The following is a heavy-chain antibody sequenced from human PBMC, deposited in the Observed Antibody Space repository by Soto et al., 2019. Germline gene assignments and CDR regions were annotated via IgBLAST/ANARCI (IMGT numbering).Heavy chain of an antibody. CDR2: INTDGTNT. V-gene: IGHV3-74*03. Sequence: EVQLVESGGGLVQPGGSLRLSCAVSGFTFSRYWMHWFRQDPGNGLVWVSSINTDGTNTQYADSVRGRFTVSRDNAKNTGYLQMISLRSEDTAVYYCAKDLLWGQSAYWGQGTLVVVSS. CDR1: GFTFSRYW. D-gene: IGHD3-16*01. CDR3: AKDLLWGQSAY. J-gene: IGHJ4*02.